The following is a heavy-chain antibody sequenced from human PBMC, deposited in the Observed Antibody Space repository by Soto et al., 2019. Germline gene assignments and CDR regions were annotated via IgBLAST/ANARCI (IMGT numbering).Heavy chain of an antibody. CDR2: IRNDGGST. CDR3: VKSDWFDV. J-gene: IGHJ2*01. CDR1: EFTFSRSW. Sequence: EAQLVESGGGLVQPGGSLRLSCAASEFTFSRSWMHWVRQAPGKGLVWVSRIRNDGGSTSYADSVKGRFTISRDNARNTLYLEMYSLRGEDTAVYYCVKSDWFDVWGRGTLVTVSS. V-gene: IGHV3-74*01. D-gene: IGHD3-9*01.